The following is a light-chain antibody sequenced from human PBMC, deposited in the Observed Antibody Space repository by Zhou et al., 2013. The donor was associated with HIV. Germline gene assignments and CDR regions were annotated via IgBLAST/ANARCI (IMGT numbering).Light chain of an antibody. CDR3: QQGYTSPLT. CDR2: AAS. CDR1: QTISSY. J-gene: IGKJ4*01. V-gene: IGKV1-39*01. Sequence: DIQMTQSPSSLSPSVGDRVTITCRASQTISSYLNWYQQKPGKAPKLLIYAASSLQSGVPSRFSGSGSGTDFTLTISSLQPEDFATYYCQQGYTSPLTFGGGTKVEIK.